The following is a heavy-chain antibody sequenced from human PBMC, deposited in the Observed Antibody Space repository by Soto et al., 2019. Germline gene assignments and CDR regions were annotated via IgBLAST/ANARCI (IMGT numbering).Heavy chain of an antibody. Sequence: GGSLRLSCAASGFTFSSYAMSWVRQASGKGLEWVSAISGSGGSTYYADSVKGRFTISRDNSKNTLYLQMNSLRAEDTAVYYCAKSPRTGTPLADNWFDPWGQGTLVTVSS. J-gene: IGHJ5*02. V-gene: IGHV3-23*01. CDR2: ISGSGGST. CDR1: GFTFSSYA. CDR3: AKSPRTGTPLADNWFDP. D-gene: IGHD1-1*01.